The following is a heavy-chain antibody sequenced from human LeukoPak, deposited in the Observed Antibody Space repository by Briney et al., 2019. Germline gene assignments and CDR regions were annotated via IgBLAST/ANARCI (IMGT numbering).Heavy chain of an antibody. CDR3: ATTVDIVYYFDY. D-gene: IGHD5-12*01. CDR1: GFTFSDYY. V-gene: IGHV3-11*01. CDR2: ISSSGSTI. J-gene: IGHJ4*02. Sequence: GGSLRLSCAASGFTFSDYYMSWIRQAPGKGLEWVSYISSSGSTIYCADSVKGRFTISRDNAKNSLHLQMNSLRAEDTAVYYCATTVDIVYYFDYWGQGTLVTVSS.